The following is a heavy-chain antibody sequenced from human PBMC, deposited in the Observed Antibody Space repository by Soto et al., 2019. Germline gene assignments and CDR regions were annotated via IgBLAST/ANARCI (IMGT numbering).Heavy chain of an antibody. J-gene: IGHJ5*02. D-gene: IGHD3-22*01. CDR3: TTDPHFILYDSSAAYNWFDP. CDR2: IKSKTDGGTT. V-gene: IGHV3-15*01. Sequence: EVQLVESGGGLVKPGGSLRLSCAASGFTFSNAWMSWVRQAPGKGLEWVGRIKSKTDGGTTDYAAPVKGRFTISRDDSKNTLYLQMNSLKTEDTAVYYCTTDPHFILYDSSAAYNWFDPWGQGTLVTVSS. CDR1: GFTFSNAW.